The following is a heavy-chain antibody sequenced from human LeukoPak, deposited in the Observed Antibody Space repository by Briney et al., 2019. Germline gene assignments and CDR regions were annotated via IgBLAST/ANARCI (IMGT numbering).Heavy chain of an antibody. CDR3: TRDWRNMAFDY. CDR1: GFPLSNFW. V-gene: IGHV3-74*01. D-gene: IGHD2/OR15-2a*01. Sequence: GGSLRLSCTASGFPLSNFWMHWVRQVPGKGLLWVSRIISDGTTTSYADSVKGRFTISRDNAKNTLYLQMNSLRADDTAVYYCTRDWRNMAFDYWGQGTLVTVSS. CDR2: IISDGTTT. J-gene: IGHJ4*02.